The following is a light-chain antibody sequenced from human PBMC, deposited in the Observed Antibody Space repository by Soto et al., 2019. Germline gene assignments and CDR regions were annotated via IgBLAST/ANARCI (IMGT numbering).Light chain of an antibody. V-gene: IGKV3-15*01. J-gene: IGKJ1*01. CDR3: QQYNNWPRT. CDR1: QSVSSN. CDR2: GAS. Sequence: EIVMTQSPATLSVSTGERATLSCRASQSVSSNLAWYQQKPGQAPRLLIYGASTRATGIPATFSGSGSGTEFTLTISSLQSEDFAVYYCQQYNNWPRTFGQGTKVDIK.